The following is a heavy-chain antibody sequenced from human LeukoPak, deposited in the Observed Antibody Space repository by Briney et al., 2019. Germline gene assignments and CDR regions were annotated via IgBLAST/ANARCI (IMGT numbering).Heavy chain of an antibody. V-gene: IGHV4-59*08. CDR3: ARHTTFSAPSYYFDY. J-gene: IGHJ4*02. Sequence: PSETLSLTCTVSGGSISSYYWSWIRQPPGKGLEWIGYIYYSGSTYYNPSLKSRVTISVDTSKNQFSLKLSSVTAADTAVYYCARHTTFSAPSYYFDYWGQGTLVTVSS. CDR1: GGSISSYY. D-gene: IGHD3-16*01. CDR2: IYYSGST.